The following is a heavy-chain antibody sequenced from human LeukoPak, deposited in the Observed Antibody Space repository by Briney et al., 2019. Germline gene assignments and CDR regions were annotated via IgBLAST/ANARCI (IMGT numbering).Heavy chain of an antibody. J-gene: IGHJ4*02. CDR1: GFTFSSYT. V-gene: IGHV3-21*01. CDR3: ARATENIVVVPADH. D-gene: IGHD2-2*01. Sequence: PGGSLRLSCAASGFTFSSYTINWVRQAPGKGLEWVSSISSSSSYIYYADSVKGRFTISRDNAKNSLYLQMNSLRAEDTAVYYCARATENIVVVPADHWGQGTLVTVSS. CDR2: ISSSSSYI.